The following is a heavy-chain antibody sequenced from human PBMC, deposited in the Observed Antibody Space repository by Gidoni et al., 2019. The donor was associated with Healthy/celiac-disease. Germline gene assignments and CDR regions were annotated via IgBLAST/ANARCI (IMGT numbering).Heavy chain of an antibody. CDR1: GFTFSDYY. CDR3: ARDRWKAYCSGGSCYSFSLDGMDV. V-gene: IGHV3-11*06. D-gene: IGHD2-15*01. Sequence: QVQLVESGGGLVKPGGSLRLSCAASGFTFSDYYMSWIRTAPGKGLEWVSDIRSSSSYTNYADSVKGRFTISRDNAKNSLYLQMNSLRAEDTAVYYCARDRWKAYCSGGSCYSFSLDGMDVWGQGTTVTVSS. J-gene: IGHJ6*02. CDR2: IRSSSSYT.